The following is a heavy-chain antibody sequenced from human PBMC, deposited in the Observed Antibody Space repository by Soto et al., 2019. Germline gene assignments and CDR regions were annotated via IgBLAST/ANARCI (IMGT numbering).Heavy chain of an antibody. CDR3: GNVPLRPYYFDY. J-gene: IGHJ4*02. CDR2: VSAGGDNT. Sequence: ASVKLSCSDSGFRFANNAMHWVRQAPEKGLEWVSRVSAGGDNTDYADAVKGRFTISRDNSKNTLFLQMTSLGAVGSALYYCGNVPLRPYYFDYWGPGTMVTDSS. V-gene: IGHV3-23*01. CDR1: GFRFANNA. D-gene: IGHD6-6*01.